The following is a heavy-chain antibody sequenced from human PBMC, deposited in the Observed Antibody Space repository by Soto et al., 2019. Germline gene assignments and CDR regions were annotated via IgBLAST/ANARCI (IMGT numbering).Heavy chain of an antibody. CDR3: ARTPNHPPPGIAVAGTLLGHFDY. CDR2: ISYDGSNK. D-gene: IGHD6-19*01. J-gene: IGHJ4*02. CDR1: GFTFSSYA. Sequence: QVQLVESGGGVVQPGRSLRLSCAASGFTFSSYAMHWVRQAPGKGLEWVAVISYDGSNKYYADSVKGRFTISRDNSKNTLYLQMNSLRAEDTAVYYCARTPNHPPPGIAVAGTLLGHFDYWGQGTLVTVSS. V-gene: IGHV3-30-3*01.